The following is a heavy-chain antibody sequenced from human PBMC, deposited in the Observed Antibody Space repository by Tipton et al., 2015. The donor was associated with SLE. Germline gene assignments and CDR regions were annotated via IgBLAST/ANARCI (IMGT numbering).Heavy chain of an antibody. D-gene: IGHD1-26*01. CDR3: ARPPGVGATNDAFDI. CDR1: GGSISSSSYY. Sequence: GLVKPSETLSLTCTVSGGSISSSSYYWGWIRQPPGKGLEWIGSIYYSGSTYYNPSLKSRVTISVDTSKNQFSLKLSSVTAADTAVYYCARPPGVGATNDAFDIWGQGTMVTVSS. J-gene: IGHJ3*02. CDR2: IYYSGST. V-gene: IGHV4-39*07.